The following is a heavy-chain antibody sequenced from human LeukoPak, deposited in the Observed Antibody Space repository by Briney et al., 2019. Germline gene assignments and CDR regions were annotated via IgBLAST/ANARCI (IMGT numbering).Heavy chain of an antibody. Sequence: SETLSLTCTVSGGSISSYYWSWFRQPPGKGLEWIGYIYYSGSTNYNPSLKSRVTISVDTSKNQFSLKLSSVTAADTAVYYCARHLISYDSTEDYYYGMDVWGQGTTVTVSS. CDR1: GGSISSYY. CDR2: IYYSGST. V-gene: IGHV4-59*08. D-gene: IGHD3-22*01. CDR3: ARHLISYDSTEDYYYGMDV. J-gene: IGHJ6*02.